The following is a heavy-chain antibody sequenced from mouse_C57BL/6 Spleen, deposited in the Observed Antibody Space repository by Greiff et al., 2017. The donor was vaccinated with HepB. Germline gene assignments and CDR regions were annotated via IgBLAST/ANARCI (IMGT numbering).Heavy chain of an antibody. D-gene: IGHD1-1*01. CDR1: GFNINDYY. J-gene: IGHJ2*01. V-gene: IGHV14-2*01. CDR3: ARNTPVVLFDY. CDR2: LDPEDGET. Sequence: VQLQQSGAELVKPGASVKLSCTASGFNINDYYMHWVKQRTEQGLEWIGRLDPEDGETKYAPKFQGQATITADTSSNTAYLQLSSLTSDDTSVYDCARNTPVVLFDYWGEGATLTVSS.